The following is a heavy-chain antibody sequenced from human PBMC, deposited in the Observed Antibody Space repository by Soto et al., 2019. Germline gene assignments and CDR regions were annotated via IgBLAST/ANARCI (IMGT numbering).Heavy chain of an antibody. V-gene: IGHV1-45*02. CDR2: ITPFNGNT. CDR1: GYTFTYRY. D-gene: IGHD3-10*01. J-gene: IGHJ3*02. CDR3: ASTEVNYYGSGSPFDI. Sequence: ASVKVSCKASGYTFTYRYLHWVRQAPGQALEWMGWITPFNGNTNYAQKFQDRVTITRDRSMSTAYMELSSLRSEDTAMYYCASTEVNYYGSGSPFDIWGQGTMVTVSS.